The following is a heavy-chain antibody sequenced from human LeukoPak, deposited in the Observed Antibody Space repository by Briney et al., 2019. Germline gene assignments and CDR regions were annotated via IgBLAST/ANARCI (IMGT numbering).Heavy chain of an antibody. CDR3: ARGVRGWYDGAYDV. J-gene: IGHJ3*01. V-gene: IGHV3-66*01. D-gene: IGHD6-19*01. CDR1: GFTVGSHY. CDR2: IYSRGGI. Sequence: GGSLRLSCAASGFTVGSHYMSWVRQAPGKGLEWVSIIYSRGGIYYADSVKGRFTISRDTSNNSLYLQMNSLTADDTAVYYCARGVRGWYDGAYDVWGQGTMVAVSS.